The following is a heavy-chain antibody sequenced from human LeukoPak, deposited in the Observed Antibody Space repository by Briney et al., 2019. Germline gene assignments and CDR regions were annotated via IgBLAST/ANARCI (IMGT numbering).Heavy chain of an antibody. CDR1: GFTFSSYW. Sequence: PGGSLRLSCAASGFTFSSYWIHWVRQAPGKGLAWVPRIDNDGSDTIFADSVKGRFTLSRDNAKNTVYLQMNSLRAEDTAVYYCARGGFHHGFDIWGQGTMVTVS. V-gene: IGHV3-74*01. D-gene: IGHD1-14*01. J-gene: IGHJ3*02. CDR3: ARGGFHHGFDI. CDR2: IDNDGSDT.